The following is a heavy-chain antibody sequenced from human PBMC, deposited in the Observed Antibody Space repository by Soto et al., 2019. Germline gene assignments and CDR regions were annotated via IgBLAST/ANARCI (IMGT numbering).Heavy chain of an antibody. Sequence: GGSLRLSCAASGFTFSTYWMNWVRQAPGKGLEWVANIKQDESEKYYVDSVKGRFTISRDNAKNSLYLQMNSLRAEDTAVYYCATIIRGIIIPNLDSWGQGTLVTVYS. J-gene: IGHJ4*02. CDR3: ATIIRGIIIPNLDS. CDR1: GFTFSTYW. D-gene: IGHD3-10*01. V-gene: IGHV3-7*03. CDR2: IKQDESEK.